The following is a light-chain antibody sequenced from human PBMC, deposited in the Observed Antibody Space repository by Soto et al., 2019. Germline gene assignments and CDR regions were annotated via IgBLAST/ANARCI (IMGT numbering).Light chain of an antibody. V-gene: IGKV3-15*01. CDR3: QQYKNWPRT. CDR2: NAS. Sequence: EIVLTQSPATLSLSPGERATLSCSASQSVSNYLAWYQQRPGQAPRLLIYNASKRATAIPARFTGSGSGTEFTLTISSLQSEDFALYYCQQYKNWPRTFGQGTKVDIK. CDR1: QSVSNY. J-gene: IGKJ1*01.